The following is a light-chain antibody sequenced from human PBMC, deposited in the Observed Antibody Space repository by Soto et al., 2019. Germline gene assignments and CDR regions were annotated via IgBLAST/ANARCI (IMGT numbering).Light chain of an antibody. CDR3: QSYDSSLSGWA. CDR2: GNS. Sequence: QPVLTQPPSVSGAPGQRVTISCTGSSSNIGAGYDVHWYQQLPGTAPKLLIYGNSNRPSGVPDRFSGSKSGTSASLAITGLQAEDEADYYCQSYDSSLSGWAFGGGTQLTVL. CDR1: SSNIGAGYD. J-gene: IGLJ2*01. V-gene: IGLV1-40*01.